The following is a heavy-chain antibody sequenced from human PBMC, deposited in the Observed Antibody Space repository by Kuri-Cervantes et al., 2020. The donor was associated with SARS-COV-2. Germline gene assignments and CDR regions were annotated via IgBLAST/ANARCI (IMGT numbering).Heavy chain of an antibody. D-gene: IGHD1-1*01. CDR1: GDSVSSNSAG. Sequence: LRLSCAISGDSVSSNSAGWNWIRQSPSRGLEWLGRTYYRSKWYHDYAVSVKGRIIINPDTSKDQFSLQLSSVTPEDTAVYYCARVTTGTLDYWGQGTLVTVSS. V-gene: IGHV6-1*01. J-gene: IGHJ4*02. CDR2: TYYRSKWYH. CDR3: ARVTTGTLDY.